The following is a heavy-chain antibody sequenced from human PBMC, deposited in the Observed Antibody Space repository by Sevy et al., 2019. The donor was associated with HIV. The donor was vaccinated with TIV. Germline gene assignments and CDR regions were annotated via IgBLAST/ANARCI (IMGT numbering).Heavy chain of an antibody. J-gene: IGHJ3*02. CDR2: IYYSGST. CDR1: GGSISCYY. CDR3: ARGVMVRGVIITSDAFDI. D-gene: IGHD3-10*01. V-gene: IGHV4-59*01. Sequence: SETLSLTCTVSGGSISCYYWSWIRQPPGKGLEWIGYIYYSGSTNSNTSLKRRVTISVDPSKNQFSLKLSSVTAADTAMYYYARGVMVRGVIITSDAFDIWGQGTMVTVSS.